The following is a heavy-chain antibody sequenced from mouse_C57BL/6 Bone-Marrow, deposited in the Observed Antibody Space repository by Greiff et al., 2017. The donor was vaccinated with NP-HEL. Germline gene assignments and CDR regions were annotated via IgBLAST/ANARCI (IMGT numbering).Heavy chain of an antibody. Sequence: EVKVVESGEGLVKPGGSLKLSCAASGFTFSSYAMSWVRQTPEKRLEWVAYISSGGDYIYYADTVKGRFTISRDNARNTLYLQMSSLKSEDTAMYYCTIDNYPPWFAYWGQGTLVTVSA. J-gene: IGHJ3*01. CDR2: ISSGGDYI. CDR1: GFTFSSYA. CDR3: TIDNYPPWFAY. D-gene: IGHD1-3*01. V-gene: IGHV5-9-1*02.